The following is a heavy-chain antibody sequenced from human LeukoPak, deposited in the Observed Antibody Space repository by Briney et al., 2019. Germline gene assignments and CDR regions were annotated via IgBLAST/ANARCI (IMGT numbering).Heavy chain of an antibody. J-gene: IGHJ4*02. CDR2: IYSGGST. CDR3: ARGLKYSSGWYYFDY. Sequence: GGSLRLSCAASGFTVSSNYMSWVRQAPGKVLEWVSVIYSGGSTYYADSVKGRFTISRDNSKNTLYLQMNSLRAEDTAVYYCARGLKYSSGWYYFDYWGRGTLVTVSS. D-gene: IGHD6-19*01. V-gene: IGHV3-53*01. CDR1: GFTVSSNY.